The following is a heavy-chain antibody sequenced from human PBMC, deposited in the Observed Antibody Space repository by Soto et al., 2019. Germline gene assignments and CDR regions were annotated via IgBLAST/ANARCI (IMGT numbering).Heavy chain of an antibody. CDR3: ARYPHTSHYGSSTSCQSH. J-gene: IGHJ4*02. Sequence: SETLSLTCTVSGGSISSGGYYWSWIRQHPGKGLEWIGYIYYSGSTYYNPSLKSRVTISVDTSKNQFSLKLSSVTAADTAVYYGARYPHTSHYGSSTSCQSHWGQGTLVTVS. CDR2: IYYSGST. V-gene: IGHV4-31*03. D-gene: IGHD2-2*01. CDR1: GGSISSGGYY.